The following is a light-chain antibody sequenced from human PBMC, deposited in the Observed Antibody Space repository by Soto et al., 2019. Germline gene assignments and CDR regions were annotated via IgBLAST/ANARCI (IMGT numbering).Light chain of an antibody. CDR2: GAS. Sequence: EMVLTQSPGTLSFSPGDSATLSCRASQRVTSSYLAWYQQRPCQAPRLLIYGASSRVTGIPYRFSGSGSGTAFTLPISSLEPGDFAVYDCQQYGSSPYTFGQGTKLEI. J-gene: IGKJ2*01. CDR3: QQYGSSPYT. CDR1: QRVTSSY. V-gene: IGKV3-20*01.